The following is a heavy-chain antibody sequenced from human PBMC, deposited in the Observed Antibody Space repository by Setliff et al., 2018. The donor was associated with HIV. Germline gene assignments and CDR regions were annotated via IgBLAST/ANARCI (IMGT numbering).Heavy chain of an antibody. CDR2: ISAYNGNV. V-gene: IGHV1-18*01. Sequence: ASVKVSCKASGYIFNNYGISWVRQAPGQGLEWMGWISAYNGNVKFAQTVQGRLTMTTDTSTNTAYMELGSLTSDDTAVYYCARSPSGDYWGQGTRVTVSS. CDR3: ARSPSGDY. CDR1: GYIFNNYG. J-gene: IGHJ4*02.